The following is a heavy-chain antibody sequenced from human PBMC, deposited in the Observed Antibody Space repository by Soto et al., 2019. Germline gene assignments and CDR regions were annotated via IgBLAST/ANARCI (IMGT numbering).Heavy chain of an antibody. D-gene: IGHD2-8*02. CDR1: GGSISSSSYY. V-gene: IGHV4-39*01. J-gene: IGHJ3*02. CDR2: IYYSGST. Sequence: QLLESGPGLVKPSETLSLTCTVSGGSISSSSYYWGWIRQPPGKGLEWIGSIYYSGSTYYNPSLKSRVTISVDTSKNQFSLKLSSVTAADTAVYYCARLGGVVNAFDIWGQGTMVTVSS. CDR3: ARLGGVVNAFDI.